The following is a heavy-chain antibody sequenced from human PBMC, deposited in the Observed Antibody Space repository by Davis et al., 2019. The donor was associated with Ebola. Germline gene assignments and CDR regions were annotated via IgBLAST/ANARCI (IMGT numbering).Heavy chain of an antibody. Sequence: GGSLRLSCAASGFTFSSYSMNWVRQAPGKGLEWVSSISSSSSYIYYADSVKGRFTISRDNAKNSLYLQMNSLRAEDTAVYYCARAGPYSSGWYVWFDPWGQGTLVTVSS. CDR3: ARAGPYSSGWYVWFDP. CDR1: GFTFSSYS. V-gene: IGHV3-21*01. J-gene: IGHJ5*02. CDR2: ISSSSSYI. D-gene: IGHD6-19*01.